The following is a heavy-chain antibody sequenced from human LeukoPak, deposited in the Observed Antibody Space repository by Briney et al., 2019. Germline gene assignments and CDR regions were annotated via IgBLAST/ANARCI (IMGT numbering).Heavy chain of an antibody. CDR1: GGSISSSSYY. J-gene: IGHJ4*02. D-gene: IGHD2-2*01. V-gene: IGHV4-39*01. CDR2: IYYSGST. Sequence: SETLSLTCTVSGGSISSSSYYWGWIRQPPGNGREWIGSIYYSGSTNYNPSLKTRVTIYVDTSRNQFSLKLSSVTAADTAVYYCARQGYCSSTSCYNRGFFDYWGQGTLVTVSS. CDR3: ARQGYCSSTSCYNRGFFDY.